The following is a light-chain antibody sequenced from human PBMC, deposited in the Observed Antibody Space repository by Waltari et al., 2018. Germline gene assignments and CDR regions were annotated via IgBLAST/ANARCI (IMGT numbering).Light chain of an antibody. J-gene: IGLJ1*01. Sequence: QSALTQPASVFGTPGQSITISCTGTTSDVGNYNLVSWYQPHPGQAPKLMICEVIKRPSGVSDRFSGSKSGNTASLTISGLQAEDEADYYCCSYAGSGTYVFGTGTKVTVL. CDR2: EVI. V-gene: IGLV2-23*02. CDR1: TSDVGNYNL. CDR3: CSYAGSGTYV.